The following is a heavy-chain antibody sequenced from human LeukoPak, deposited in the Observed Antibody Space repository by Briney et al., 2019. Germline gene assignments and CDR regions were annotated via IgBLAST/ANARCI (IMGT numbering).Heavy chain of an antibody. CDR1: GGSISSGSYY. V-gene: IGHV4-61*02. J-gene: IGHJ3*02. Sequence: SETLSLTCTVSGGSISSGSYYWTWIRQPAGKGLEWIGCIYISGSTNYNPALKSRVTISVDTSKNQLSLKLSSVTAAAPAVYYCAGTSTVVTREAFDIWGQGAMVTVSS. D-gene: IGHD4-23*01. CDR3: AGTSTVVTREAFDI. CDR2: IYISGST.